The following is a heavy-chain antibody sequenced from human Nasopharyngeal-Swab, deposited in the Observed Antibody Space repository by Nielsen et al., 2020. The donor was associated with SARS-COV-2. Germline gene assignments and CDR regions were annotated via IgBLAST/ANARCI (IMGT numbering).Heavy chain of an antibody. CDR3: ARRSGDRYDAFDI. CDR1: GGSISSYY. Sequence: SETLSLTCTVSGGSISSYYWSWIRQPPGKGLEWIGYIYYSGSTNYNPSLKSRVTISVDTSKNQFSLKLSSVTAADTAVYYCARRSGDRYDAFDIWGQGTMVTVSS. CDR2: IYYSGST. V-gene: IGHV4-59*08. D-gene: IGHD7-27*01. J-gene: IGHJ3*02.